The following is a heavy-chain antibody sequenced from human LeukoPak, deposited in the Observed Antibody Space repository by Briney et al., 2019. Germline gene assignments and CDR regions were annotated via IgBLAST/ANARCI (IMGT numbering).Heavy chain of an antibody. CDR2: INHSGST. J-gene: IGHJ4*02. CDR3: ALVRHQPYYFDY. CDR1: GGSFSGYY. D-gene: IGHD6-25*01. V-gene: IGHV4-34*01. Sequence: PSETLSLTCAVYGGSFSGYYWSWIRQPPGKGLEWIGEINHSGSTNYNPSLKSRVTISVDTSKNQFSLKLSSVTAADTAVYYCALVRHQPYYFDYWGQGTLVTVSS.